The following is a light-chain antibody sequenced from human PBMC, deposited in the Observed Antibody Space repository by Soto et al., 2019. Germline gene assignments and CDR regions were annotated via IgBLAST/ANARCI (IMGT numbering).Light chain of an antibody. CDR1: SSDVGAYDF. CDR3: SSHTTSNTRV. J-gene: IGLJ1*01. V-gene: IGLV2-14*03. CDR2: EVS. Sequence: QSVLTQPASVSGSPGQSIAISCTGTSSDVGAYDFVSWYQQHPDKAPKLLIYEVSNRPSGVSDRFSGSKSVNTATLTISGLQAEDEADYYYSSHTTSNTRVFGTGTKVTVL.